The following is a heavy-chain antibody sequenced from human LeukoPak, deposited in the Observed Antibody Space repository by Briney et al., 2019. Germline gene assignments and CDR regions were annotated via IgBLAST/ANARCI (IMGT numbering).Heavy chain of an antibody. CDR3: AGGYYYYYYMDV. Sequence: SETLSLNCTVSCGSISSYYWSWIRQPPGKGLEWIGYIYTSGSTNYNPSLKSRVTISVDTSKNQFSLKLSSVTAADTAVYYCAGGYYYYYYMDVWGKGTTVTVSS. CDR2: IYTSGST. V-gene: IGHV4-4*09. CDR1: CGSISSYY. J-gene: IGHJ6*03. D-gene: IGHD4-23*01.